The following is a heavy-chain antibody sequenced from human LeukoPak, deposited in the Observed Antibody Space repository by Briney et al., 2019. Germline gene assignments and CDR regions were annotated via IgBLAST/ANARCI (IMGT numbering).Heavy chain of an antibody. J-gene: IGHJ5*02. V-gene: IGHV4-59*01. CDR1: GGSISGYY. Sequence: SETLSLTCAVSGGSISGYYWTWIRQPPGKGLEWIGFIYYSGSTHYNPSLKSRVTISVDTSRNQFSLKLSSVTAADTAVYYCARGRAYASGPPFDPWGQGTLVTISS. D-gene: IGHD6-19*01. CDR3: ARGRAYASGPPFDP. CDR2: IYYSGST.